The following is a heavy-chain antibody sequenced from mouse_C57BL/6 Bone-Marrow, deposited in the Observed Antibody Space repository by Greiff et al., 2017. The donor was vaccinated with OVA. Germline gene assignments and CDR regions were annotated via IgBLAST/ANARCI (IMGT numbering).Heavy chain of an antibody. CDR3: ARGGIYYGYGNWYFDV. J-gene: IGHJ1*03. CDR2: IYPRSGNT. Sequence: QVQLQQSGAELARPGASVKLSCKASGYTFTSYGISWVKQRTGQGLEWIGEIYPRSGNTYYNEKFKGKATLTADKSSRTAYMELRSLTSEDSAVYFCARGGIYYGYGNWYFDVWGTGTTVTVSS. CDR1: GYTFTSYG. D-gene: IGHD2-2*01. V-gene: IGHV1-81*01.